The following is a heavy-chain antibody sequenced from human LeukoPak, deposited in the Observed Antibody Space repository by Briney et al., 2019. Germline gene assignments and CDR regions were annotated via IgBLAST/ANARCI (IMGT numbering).Heavy chain of an antibody. J-gene: IGHJ4*02. V-gene: IGHV3-48*03. Sequence: PGGSLRLSCAASGFTFSSYEMNWVRQAPGKGLEWVSYISSSGSTIYYADSVKGRFSISRDNAKNSLYLQMNSLRAEDTAVYYCARERGGPYDSNGYYIDYWGQGTLVTVSS. D-gene: IGHD3-22*01. CDR3: ARERGGPYDSNGYYIDY. CDR2: ISSSGSTI. CDR1: GFTFSSYE.